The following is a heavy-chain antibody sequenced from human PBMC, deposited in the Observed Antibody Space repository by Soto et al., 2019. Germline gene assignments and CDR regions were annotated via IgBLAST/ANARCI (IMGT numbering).Heavy chain of an antibody. Sequence: QVQLVQSGAEVKKPGASVKVSCKASGYTFTSYGISWVRQAPGQGLEWMGWISAYNGTTNYAQKLQGRVTLTTDTSTSTAYMDLRSLRSDDTAEDYCARDLAAGNCDYWGQGTLVTVSS. CDR3: ARDLAAGNCDY. CDR1: GYTFTSYG. CDR2: ISAYNGTT. J-gene: IGHJ4*02. D-gene: IGHD6-13*01. V-gene: IGHV1-18*01.